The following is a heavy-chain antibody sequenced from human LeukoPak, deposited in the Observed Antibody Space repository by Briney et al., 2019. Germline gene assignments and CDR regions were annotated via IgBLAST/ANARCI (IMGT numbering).Heavy chain of an antibody. CDR1: GIPLSNYG. D-gene: IGHD3-22*01. Sequence: GGSLRLSCAVSGIPLSNYGMSWVRQAPGKGLEWVAGISDSGGRTNYADSVKGRFTISRDNPKNTLYLQMNSLRAEDTAVYFCAKRGVVIRVILVGFHKEAYYFDSWGQGALVTVSS. CDR2: ISDSGGRT. J-gene: IGHJ4*02. CDR3: AKRGVVIRVILVGFHKEAYYFDS. V-gene: IGHV3-23*01.